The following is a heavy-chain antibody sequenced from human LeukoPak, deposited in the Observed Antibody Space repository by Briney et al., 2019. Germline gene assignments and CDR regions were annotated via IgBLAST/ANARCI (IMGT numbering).Heavy chain of an antibody. CDR3: ATTTGGLPLGEEDGAFDI. CDR1: GYSFTSYW. Sequence: GESLKISCKGSGYSFTSYWISWVRQMPGKGLEWMGRIDPSDSYTNYSPSFQGHVTISADKSISTAYLQWSSLKASDTAMYYCATTTGGLPLGEEDGAFDIWGQGTMVTVSS. CDR2: IDPSDSYT. J-gene: IGHJ3*02. V-gene: IGHV5-10-1*01. D-gene: IGHD3-16*01.